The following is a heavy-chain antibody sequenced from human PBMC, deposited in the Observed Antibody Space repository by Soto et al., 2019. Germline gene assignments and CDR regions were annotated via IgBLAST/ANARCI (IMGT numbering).Heavy chain of an antibody. D-gene: IGHD6-13*01. Sequence: ASVKVSCKASGYTFTNYFIHWVRQAPGQGLEWMGIINPNGGSTTNAQKFQGRVTMTRDTSTSTVYMELSSLRSEDTALYYCGRTLVAGDTDYWGQGTLVTSPQ. CDR3: GRTLVAGDTDY. CDR2: INPNGGST. J-gene: IGHJ4*02. CDR1: GYTFTNYF. V-gene: IGHV1-46*03.